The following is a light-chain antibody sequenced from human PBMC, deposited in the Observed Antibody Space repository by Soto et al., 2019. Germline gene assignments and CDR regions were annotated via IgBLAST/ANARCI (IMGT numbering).Light chain of an antibody. V-gene: IGLV2-18*02. Sequence: QSVLTQPPSVSGSPGQSVTISCIGSSSDVGTYDRVSWYQAPPGTAPKLIIYEVHYRPSGVPDRFSGSKSGNTDSLTSSGLQAEDEADYYCSSYAASTTVLFGGGTKLTVL. CDR1: SSDVGTYDR. CDR2: EVH. J-gene: IGLJ2*01. CDR3: SSYAASTTVL.